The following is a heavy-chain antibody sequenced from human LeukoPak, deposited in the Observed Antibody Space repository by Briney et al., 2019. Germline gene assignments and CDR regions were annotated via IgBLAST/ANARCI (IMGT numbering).Heavy chain of an antibody. CDR2: ISYDGSNK. D-gene: IGHD3-22*01. V-gene: IGHV3-30-3*01. J-gene: IGHJ4*02. Sequence: SGGSLRLSCAASGFTFSSYAMHWVRQAPGKGLEWVAVISYDGSNKYYADSMKGRCTISRDNSKNTLYLQMNSLRAEDTAVYYCARDQDYDSSGYYYWGQGTLVTVSS. CDR1: GFTFSSYA. CDR3: ARDQDYDSSGYYY.